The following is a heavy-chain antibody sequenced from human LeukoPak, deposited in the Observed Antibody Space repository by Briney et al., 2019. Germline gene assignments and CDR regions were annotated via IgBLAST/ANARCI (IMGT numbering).Heavy chain of an antibody. CDR1: GGSISSYF. D-gene: IGHD2-2*01. CDR3: ARCSSTTCDY. J-gene: IGHJ4*02. CDR2: IYYSGST. Sequence: SEALSLTCAVSGGSISSYFWSWIRQPPGKGLEWIGCIYYSGSTKYNSSLKSRVTISVDTSKNQFSLKLSSVTAADTAVYYCARCSSTTCDYWGQGTLVTVSS. V-gene: IGHV4-59*08.